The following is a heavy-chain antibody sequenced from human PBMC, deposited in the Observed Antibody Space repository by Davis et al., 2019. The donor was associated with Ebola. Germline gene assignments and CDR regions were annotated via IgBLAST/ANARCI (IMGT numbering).Heavy chain of an antibody. CDR1: GFTFSSYG. CDR2: IRYDGSNK. Sequence: GESLKISCAASGFTFSSYGMHWVRQAPGKGLEWVAFIRYDGSNKYYADSVKGRFTISRDNSKNTLYLQMNSLRAEDTAVYYCARTDSSGYLGLYYYYGMDVWGQGTTVTVSS. CDR3: ARTDSSGYLGLYYYYGMDV. D-gene: IGHD3-22*01. J-gene: IGHJ6*02. V-gene: IGHV3-30*02.